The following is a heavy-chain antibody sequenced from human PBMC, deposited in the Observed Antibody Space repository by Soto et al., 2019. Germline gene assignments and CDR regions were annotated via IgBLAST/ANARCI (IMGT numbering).Heavy chain of an antibody. V-gene: IGHV4-59*12. CDR2: IYYTGST. J-gene: IGHJ6*02. CDR3: ARDKWRAGAGGFYGMDV. CDR1: GASMSSYF. Sequence: PSETLSLTCTVSGASMSSYFWTWIRQSPGKGLEWVASIYYTGSTNYSPSLKSRVTISLDRSKNQFSLKLTSVTAADTAFFYCARDKWRAGAGGFYGMDVWGQGTTVTAP. D-gene: IGHD6-13*01.